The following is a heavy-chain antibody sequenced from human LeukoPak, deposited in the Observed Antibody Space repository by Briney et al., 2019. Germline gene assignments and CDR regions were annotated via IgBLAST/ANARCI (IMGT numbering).Heavy chain of an antibody. D-gene: IGHD6-13*01. CDR3: GRIGSIGAAAPLDY. CDR1: GFIFSTSW. J-gene: IGHJ4*02. V-gene: IGHV3-7*05. Sequence: GGSLRLSCAASGFIFSTSWMSWVRQAPGKGLEWVANIKQDGSEKYYVDSVKGRFTISRDNAKKSLFLQINILRAEDTAVYYCGRIGSIGAAAPLDYWGQGTLVTVS. CDR2: IKQDGSEK.